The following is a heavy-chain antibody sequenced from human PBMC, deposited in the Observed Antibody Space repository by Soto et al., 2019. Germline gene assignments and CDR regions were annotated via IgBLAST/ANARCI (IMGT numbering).Heavy chain of an antibody. V-gene: IGHV4-39*07. D-gene: IGHD6-19*01. CDR3: ARGRVSGWDSHSNWFYP. J-gene: IGHJ5*02. Sequence: SETLSLTCAVSGGSVSSSGYYWGWIRQPPGKGLEWIGILKYGGSIYYNPSLKSRVTISVDRSKNQFSLKLSSVTAADTAVYYCARGRVSGWDSHSNWFYPCGQGTLVPVSS. CDR1: GGSVSSSGYY. CDR2: LKYGGSI.